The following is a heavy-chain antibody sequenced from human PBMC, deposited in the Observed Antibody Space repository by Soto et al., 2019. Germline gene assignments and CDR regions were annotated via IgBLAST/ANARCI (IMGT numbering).Heavy chain of an antibody. CDR2: IYWNDDK. D-gene: IGHD3-22*01. V-gene: IGHV2-5*01. Sequence: SGPTLVNPTQTLTLTCTFSGFSLSTSGVGVGWIRQPPGKALEWLALIYWNDDKRYSPSLKSRLTITKDTSKNQVVLTMTNMDPVDTATYYCALYLHTYCYDSSGYYYDNYFDYWGQGTLVTVSS. CDR3: ALYLHTYCYDSSGYYYDNYFDY. J-gene: IGHJ4*02. CDR1: GFSLSTSGVG.